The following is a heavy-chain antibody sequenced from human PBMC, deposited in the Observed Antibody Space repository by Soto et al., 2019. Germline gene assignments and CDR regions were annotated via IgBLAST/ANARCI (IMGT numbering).Heavy chain of an antibody. J-gene: IGHJ4*02. CDR2: IIPIFGTA. CDR1: GCNFSSYA. Sequence: QVQLVQSGAEVKKPGSSVKVSCKASGCNFSSYAISWVRQAPGQGLEWMGGIIPIFGTANYAQKFQGRVTITADESTSTAYMELSSLRSEDTAVYYCARGAMIVVALMPVDYWGQGTLVTVSS. D-gene: IGHD3-22*01. V-gene: IGHV1-69*12. CDR3: ARGAMIVVALMPVDY.